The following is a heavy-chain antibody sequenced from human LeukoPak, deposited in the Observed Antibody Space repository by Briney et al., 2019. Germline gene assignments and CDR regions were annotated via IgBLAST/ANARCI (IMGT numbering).Heavy chain of an antibody. CDR1: GGSVSSGGHY. V-gene: IGHV4-61*08. D-gene: IGHD6-19*01. Sequence: SETLSLTCTVSGGSVSSGGHYWSWIRQSPGKGLEWIGRTYYSGSTNYNPSLQSRVSISVDTSTNKFSLKLSSVTAADTAVYFCATVGGSGWFDYWGQGTLVTVSS. CDR3: ATVGGSGWFDY. CDR2: TYYSGST. J-gene: IGHJ4*02.